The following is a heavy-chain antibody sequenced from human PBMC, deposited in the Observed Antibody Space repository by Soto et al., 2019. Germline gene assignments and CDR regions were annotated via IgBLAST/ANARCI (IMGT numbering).Heavy chain of an antibody. CDR3: ARGQYSSGGGYFDY. CDR2: ISSSGSTI. D-gene: IGHD6-19*01. V-gene: IGHV3-48*03. CDR1: GFTFSSYE. J-gene: IGHJ4*02. Sequence: EVQLVESGGGLVQPGGSLRLSCAASGFTFSSYEMNWVRQAPGKGLEWVSYISSSGSTIYYADSVKGRFTISRDNAKNSVYLQKNRVGAEDTAVYYCARGQYSSGGGYFDYWGQETLVTVSS.